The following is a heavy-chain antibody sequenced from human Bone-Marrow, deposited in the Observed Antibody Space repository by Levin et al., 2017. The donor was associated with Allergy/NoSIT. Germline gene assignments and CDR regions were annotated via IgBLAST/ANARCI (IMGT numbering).Heavy chain of an antibody. CDR3: ARGRPVVPTGGTGGHDF. Sequence: ASVKVSCRPSGYSFTDSYLHWVRQAPGQGLEWLGWMNPHSGDASYAQKFQGRVTFSRDTSMNTAYMEVTRLSFDDTAVYYCARGRPVVPTGGTGGHDFWGQGTLVTVSS. CDR1: GYSFTDSY. CDR2: MNPHSGDA. V-gene: IGHV1-2*02. J-gene: IGHJ4*02. D-gene: IGHD7-27*01.